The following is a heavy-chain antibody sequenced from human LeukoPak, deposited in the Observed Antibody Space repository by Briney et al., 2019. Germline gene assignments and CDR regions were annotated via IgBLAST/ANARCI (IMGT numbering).Heavy chain of an antibody. V-gene: IGHV5-51*01. D-gene: IGHD5-18*01. CDR2: IYPGDSDT. J-gene: IGHJ4*02. CDR1: GYSFTSYW. Sequence: GESLKISCKGSGYSFTSYWIGWVRQMPGKGLEWMGIIYPGDSDTRYSPSFQGQVTISADKSISTAYLQWSSLKASDTAMYYCARHGSGYSYGSSEIIDYWGQGTLVTVSS. CDR3: ARHGSGYSYGSSEIIDY.